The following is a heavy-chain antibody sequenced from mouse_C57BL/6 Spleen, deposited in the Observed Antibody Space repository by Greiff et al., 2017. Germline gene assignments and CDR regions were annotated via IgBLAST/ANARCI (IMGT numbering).Heavy chain of an antibody. Sequence: EVQRVESGGGLVQPGGSLKLSCAASGFTFSDYYMYWVRQTPEKRLEWVAYISNGGGSTYYPDTVKGRFTISRDNAKNTLYLQMSRLKSEDTAMYYCARDYGSPYWYFDVWGTGTTVTVSS. V-gene: IGHV5-12*01. CDR3: ARDYGSPYWYFDV. J-gene: IGHJ1*03. CDR1: GFTFSDYY. D-gene: IGHD1-1*01. CDR2: ISNGGGST.